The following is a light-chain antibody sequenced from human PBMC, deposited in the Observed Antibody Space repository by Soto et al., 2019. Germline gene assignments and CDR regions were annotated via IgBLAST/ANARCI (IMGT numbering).Light chain of an antibody. J-gene: IGKJ1*01. CDR3: QQYYSFPWT. CDR1: QGISSY. CDR2: AAS. Sequence: IQMTPSPPSVYGSVGDRVTITCRASQGISSYLAWYQQKPGKAPELLIYAASTLQSGVPSRFSGSGSGTDFTLTISCLQSEDFATYYCQQYYSFPWTFGQGTKVDIK. V-gene: IGKV1-8*01.